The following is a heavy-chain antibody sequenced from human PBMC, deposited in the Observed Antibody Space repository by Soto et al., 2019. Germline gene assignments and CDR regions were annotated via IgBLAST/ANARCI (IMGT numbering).Heavy chain of an antibody. CDR3: TRAGVVVVAATYDP. V-gene: IGHV3-49*03. CDR1: GFTFGDYA. Sequence: PGGSLRLSCTASGFTFGDYAMSWFRQAPGKGLEWVGFIRSKGYGGTTEYDASVKGRFTISRDDSKSIAYLQMNSLKTEDTAVYYCTRAGVVVVAATYDPWGQGTLVTVSS. J-gene: IGHJ5*02. D-gene: IGHD2-15*01. CDR2: IRSKGYGGTT.